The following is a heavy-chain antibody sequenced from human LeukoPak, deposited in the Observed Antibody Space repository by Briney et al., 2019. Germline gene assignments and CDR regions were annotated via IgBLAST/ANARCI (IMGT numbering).Heavy chain of an antibody. V-gene: IGHV3-23*01. CDR2: ITGSGGST. Sequence: GGSLRLSCVASGLTFSSHAMTWVRQTPGKGLEWVSGITGSGGSTYHADSVKGRFTISRDNSKNTLYLQMNSLRAEDTAVYYCARGVSQRGRWDYWGQGTLVTVSS. J-gene: IGHJ4*02. CDR3: ARGVSQRGRWDY. D-gene: IGHD5-24*01. CDR1: GLTFSSHA.